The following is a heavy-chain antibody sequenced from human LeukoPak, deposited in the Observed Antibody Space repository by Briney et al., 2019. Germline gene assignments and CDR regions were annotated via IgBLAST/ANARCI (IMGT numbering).Heavy chain of an antibody. J-gene: IGHJ4*02. CDR3: ARETTVTYYFDY. CDR1: GFTFSSYG. V-gene: IGHV3-30*03. D-gene: IGHD4-17*01. CDR2: ISYDGSNK. Sequence: GRSLRLSCAASGFTFSSYGMHWVRQAPGKGLEWVAVISYDGSNKYYADSVKGRFTISRDNSKNTLYLQMNSLRAEDTAVYYCARETTVTYYFDYWGQGTLVTVSS.